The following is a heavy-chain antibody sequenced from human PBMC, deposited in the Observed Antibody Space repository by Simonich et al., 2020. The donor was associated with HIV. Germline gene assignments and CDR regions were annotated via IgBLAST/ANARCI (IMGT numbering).Heavy chain of an antibody. Sequence: QVQLVQSGAEVKKPGASVKVSCKASGYTFTSYGISWVRQAPGQGLEWMGMSSAYNGNTKYAQKRQGRVTKTTDTSTSTAYMELRSLRSDDTAVYYCARTRRITIFGVVRGNGMDVWGQGTTVTVSS. J-gene: IGHJ6*02. CDR3: ARTRRITIFGVVRGNGMDV. CDR2: SSAYNGNT. CDR1: GYTFTSYG. V-gene: IGHV1-18*01. D-gene: IGHD3-3*01.